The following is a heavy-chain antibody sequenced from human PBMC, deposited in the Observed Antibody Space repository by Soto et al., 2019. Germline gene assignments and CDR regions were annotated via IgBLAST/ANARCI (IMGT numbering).Heavy chain of an antibody. Sequence: GGSLRLSCAASGFNFSRKAMHWVRQAPGKGLEWVAVISYAGTSKYYADSVKGRFTISRDNSKSSLFLHMNSLRVEDTAVYYCARDETVVAGPGFLDYWGQGALVTVSS. J-gene: IGHJ4*02. V-gene: IGHV3-30*01. CDR2: ISYAGTSK. D-gene: IGHD6-19*01. CDR3: ARDETVVAGPGFLDY. CDR1: GFNFSRKA.